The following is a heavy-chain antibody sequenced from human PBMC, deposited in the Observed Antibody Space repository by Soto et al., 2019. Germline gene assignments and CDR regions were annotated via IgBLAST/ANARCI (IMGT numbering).Heavy chain of an antibody. V-gene: IGHV3-23*01. CDR2: TTASASTT. CDR1: GFTFKIYA. J-gene: IGHJ6*04. Sequence: RLLESGGGLVQPGGSLRLSCTDSGFTFKIYAMSWVRQAPGKGLEWVSGTTASASTTYYGDYAKGRFTSSRYNSKDSMALQMNSLRVADTAVYSCARRLWFGDSSSHYYGMDVWGKGTTVTVSS. CDR3: ARRLWFGDSSSHYYGMDV. D-gene: IGHD3-10*01.